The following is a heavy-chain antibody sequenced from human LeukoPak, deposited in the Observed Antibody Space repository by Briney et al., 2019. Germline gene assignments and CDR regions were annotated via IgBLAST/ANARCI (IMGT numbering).Heavy chain of an antibody. D-gene: IGHD6-13*01. Sequence: PSGTLSLTCAVSGGSISSSNWWSWVRQPPGKGLEWIGEIYHSGSTNYNPSLKSRVTISVDTSKNQFSLKLSSVTAADTAVYYCARLGYSSSWYFREERENDYWGQGTLVTVSS. CDR1: GGSISSSNW. CDR3: ARLGYSSSWYFREERENDY. J-gene: IGHJ4*02. V-gene: IGHV4-4*02. CDR2: IYHSGST.